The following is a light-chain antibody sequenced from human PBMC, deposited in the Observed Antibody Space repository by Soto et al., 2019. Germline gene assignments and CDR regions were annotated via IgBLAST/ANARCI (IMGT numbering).Light chain of an antibody. CDR3: SSYTTSSTYV. CDR2: EVS. CDR1: SNDVGGYNY. Sequence: QSVLTQPASVSGSPGQSITIPCTGTSNDVGGYNYVSWYQQHLGKAPKLMIYEVSNRPSGISNRFSGSKSGNAASLTISGLQAEDEADYYCSSYTTSSTYVFGTGTKVTVL. J-gene: IGLJ1*01. V-gene: IGLV2-14*01.